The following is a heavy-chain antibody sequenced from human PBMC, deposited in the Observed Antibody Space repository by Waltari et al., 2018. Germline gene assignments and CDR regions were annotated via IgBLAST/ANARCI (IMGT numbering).Heavy chain of an antibody. CDR1: GFTFNNFA. CDR2: ISGRAIDT. D-gene: IGHD3-22*01. Sequence: EVRLLESGGGLVQPGGSLRLSCAASGFTFNNFAMNWIRQAPGKGLEWVAGISGRAIDTYHADSVKGRFSIARDNSKNTLDLRMNSLGAEDTAMYYCARGRAYLFDSNGYRYFDYWGQGILVTVSS. CDR3: ARGRAYLFDSNGYRYFDY. V-gene: IGHV3-23*01. J-gene: IGHJ4*02.